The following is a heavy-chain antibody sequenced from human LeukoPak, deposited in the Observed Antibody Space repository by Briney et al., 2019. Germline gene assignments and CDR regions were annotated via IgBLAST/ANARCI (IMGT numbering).Heavy chain of an antibody. Sequence: GGSLRLSCAASGFNFRKYWMQWVRQVPGKGLVWVSEINPDGGYSGQSNSARGRFTISRDNAKNTLYLEMTSLSAEDTAVYYCARSLGDWGQGTLVSVSS. CDR2: INPDGGYS. V-gene: IGHV3-74*01. J-gene: IGHJ4*01. D-gene: IGHD3-16*01. CDR1: GFNFRKYW. CDR3: ARSLGD.